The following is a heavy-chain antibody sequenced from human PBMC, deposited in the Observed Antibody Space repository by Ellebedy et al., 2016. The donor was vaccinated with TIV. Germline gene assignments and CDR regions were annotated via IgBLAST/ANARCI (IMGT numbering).Heavy chain of an antibody. J-gene: IGHJ3*01. D-gene: IGHD3-3*01. CDR2: IIPLFATA. Sequence: SVKVSCXASGDTFSSYAIYWVRQAPGQGLEWMGGIIPLFATADYAQNFKGRVTITADESTNTAYMELSGLRYEDTALYYCAKGVIPIHHNGAFDVWGQGTMVTVSS. CDR1: GDTFSSYA. V-gene: IGHV1-69*13. CDR3: AKGVIPIHHNGAFDV.